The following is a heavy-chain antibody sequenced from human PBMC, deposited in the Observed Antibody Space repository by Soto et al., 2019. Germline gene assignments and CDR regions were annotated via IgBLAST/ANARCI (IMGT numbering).Heavy chain of an antibody. CDR2: IYWDDDK. J-gene: IGHJ2*01. Sequence: QITLNESGPTLVKPTQTLTLTCTFSGFSLGTYGVGVGWIRQPPGKALEWLALIYWDDDKRYSPSLKSRLTFTTDTSNRQVFLTLTNMDPVDTDTYYCAHRGGGIVDWYFDLWGRGTPVIVSS. V-gene: IGHV2-5*02. CDR3: AHRGGGIVDWYFDL. D-gene: IGHD1-26*01. CDR1: GFSLGTYGVG.